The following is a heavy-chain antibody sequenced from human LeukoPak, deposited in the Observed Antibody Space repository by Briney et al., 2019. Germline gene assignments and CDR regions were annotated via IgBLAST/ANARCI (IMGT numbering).Heavy chain of an antibody. CDR3: ARVSIAVAGTGWFDP. CDR2: ISSSSSTI. J-gene: IGHJ5*02. CDR1: GFTFSTYS. V-gene: IGHV3-48*01. D-gene: IGHD6-19*01. Sequence: PGGSLRLSCAASGFTFSTYSMNWVRQAPGKGLEWVSYISSSSSTIYYADSVKGRFTISRDNAKNSLYLQMNSLRAEDTAVYYCARVSIAVAGTGWFDPWGQGTLVTVSS.